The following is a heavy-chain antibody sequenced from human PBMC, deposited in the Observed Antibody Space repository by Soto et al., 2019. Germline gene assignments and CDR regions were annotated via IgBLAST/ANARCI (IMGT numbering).Heavy chain of an antibody. Sequence: GGSLRLSCAASGFIFSDYSMHWVRQAPGKGLEWVAVIPYDGSNKHYADSVEGRFTVSRDNSRNTLYLQMSSLRAEDTAVYYCARSAGYYFDSPDYWGQGTPVTVSS. CDR1: GFIFSDYS. J-gene: IGHJ4*02. D-gene: IGHD3-22*01. CDR3: ARSAGYYFDSPDY. V-gene: IGHV3-30-3*01. CDR2: IPYDGSNK.